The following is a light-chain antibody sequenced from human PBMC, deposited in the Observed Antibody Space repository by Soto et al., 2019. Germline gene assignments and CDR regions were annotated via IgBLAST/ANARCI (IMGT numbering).Light chain of an antibody. Sequence: EIVVAQYPATLSVSPGERATLSCRASQSVGSNLAWYQQKPGQAPRLLIYGASTRATGFPARFSGSGFGTEFTLTISSLQSQDFAVYYCQPYNNWPPITFGQGTRLEI. V-gene: IGKV3-15*01. CDR1: QSVGSN. CDR3: QPYNNWPPIT. CDR2: GAS. J-gene: IGKJ5*01.